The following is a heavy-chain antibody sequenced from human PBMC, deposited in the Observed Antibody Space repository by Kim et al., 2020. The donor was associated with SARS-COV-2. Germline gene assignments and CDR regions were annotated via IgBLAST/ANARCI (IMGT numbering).Heavy chain of an antibody. V-gene: IGHV3-11*05. CDR3: ARDTCSGGSCPGGTGAWPKYDY. D-gene: IGHD2-15*01. J-gene: IGHJ4*02. CDR2: ISSSSSYT. Sequence: GGSLRLSCAASGFTFSDYYMSWIRQAPGKGLEWVSYISSSSSYTNYADSVKGRFTISRDNAKNSLYLQMNSLRAEDTAVYYCARDTCSGGSCPGGTGAWPKYDYWGQGTLVTVSS. CDR1: GFTFSDYY.